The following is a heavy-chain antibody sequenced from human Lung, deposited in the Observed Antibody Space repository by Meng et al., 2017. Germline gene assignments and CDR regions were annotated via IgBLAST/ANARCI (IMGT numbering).Heavy chain of an antibody. J-gene: IGHJ2*01. CDR1: GGYIRSSNYY. CDR3: ARGQKGYFDL. V-gene: IGHV4-30-4*01. Sequence: QVQLQESGPGLGKPSQTPSLTSTVSGGYIRSSNYYWSWIRQPPGKGLEWSGHIYNSGSTYYNPSLKSRITISVDTSKNQFSLKLSSVTAADTAVYYCARGQKGYFDLWGRGTLVTVSS. CDR2: IYNSGST.